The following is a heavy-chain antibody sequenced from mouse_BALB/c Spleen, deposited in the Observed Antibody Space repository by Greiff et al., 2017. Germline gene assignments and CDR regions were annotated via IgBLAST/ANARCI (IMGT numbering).Heavy chain of an antibody. CDR1: GFSLTSYD. CDR2: IWTGGGT. V-gene: IGHV2-9-2*01. Sequence: VQLQESGPGLVAPSQSLSITCTVSGFSLTSYDISWIRQPPGKGLEWLGVIWTGGGTNYNSAFMSRLSISKDNSKSQVFLKMNSLQTDDTAIYYCVRETYYSMDYWGQGTSVTVSS. CDR3: VRETYYSMDY. J-gene: IGHJ4*01.